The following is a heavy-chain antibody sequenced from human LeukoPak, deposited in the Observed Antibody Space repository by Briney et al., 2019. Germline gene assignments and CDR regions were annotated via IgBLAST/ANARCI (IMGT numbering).Heavy chain of an antibody. Sequence: PSETLSLTCAVYGGSFSGYYWSWVRQFPGKGLEWIGEISYSGSTNYNPSLKSRVTISIDTSKNQFSPKMRSVTDADTAVYYCAINDGSGSYYKSDYWGRGTLVTVSS. J-gene: IGHJ4*02. CDR3: AINDGSGSYYKSDY. CDR1: GGSFSGYY. D-gene: IGHD3-10*01. CDR2: ISYSGST. V-gene: IGHV4-34*01.